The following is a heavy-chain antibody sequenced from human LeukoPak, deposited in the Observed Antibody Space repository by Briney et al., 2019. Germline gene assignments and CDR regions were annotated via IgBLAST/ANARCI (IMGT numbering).Heavy chain of an antibody. CDR1: GYTFTSYG. V-gene: IGHV1-18*01. CDR2: ISAYNGNT. J-gene: IGHJ3*02. CDR3: ARDLYRGWFGELPPVAFDI. D-gene: IGHD3-10*01. Sequence: ASVKVSCKASGYTFTSYGISWVRPAPGQGLEWMGWISAYNGNTNYAQKLQGRVTMTTDTSTSTAYMELRSLRSDDTAVYYCARDLYRGWFGELPPVAFDIWGQGTMVTVSS.